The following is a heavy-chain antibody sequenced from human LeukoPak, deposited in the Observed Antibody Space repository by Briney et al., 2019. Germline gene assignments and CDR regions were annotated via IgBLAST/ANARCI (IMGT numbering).Heavy chain of an antibody. CDR2: ISGNGLQT. V-gene: IGHV3-23*01. Sequence: PGGSLRLSRSASGFTFSRFAITWVRHLPGKGLEWVSTISGNGLQTFYADSVKGRFSVSRDNSKNIVYLQMDSLRADDSALYSCAKDANYLDSSGYYIPFGDWGPGTLVTVAS. J-gene: IGHJ4*02. CDR3: AKDANYLDSSGYYIPFGD. D-gene: IGHD3-22*01. CDR1: GFTFSRFA.